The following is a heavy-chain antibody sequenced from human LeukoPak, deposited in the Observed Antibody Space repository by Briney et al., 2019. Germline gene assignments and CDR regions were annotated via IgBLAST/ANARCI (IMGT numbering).Heavy chain of an antibody. D-gene: IGHD3-9*01. CDR3: ARDFPPGRYFDWLGYGMDV. CDR1: GFTFSSYG. V-gene: IGHV3-30*03. J-gene: IGHJ6*02. Sequence: GGSLRLSCAASGFTFSSYGMHWVRQAPGKGLEWVAVISYDGSNKYYADSVKGRFTISRDNSKNTLYLQMNSLRAEDTAVYYCARDFPPGRYFDWLGYGMDVWGQGTTVTVSS. CDR2: ISYDGSNK.